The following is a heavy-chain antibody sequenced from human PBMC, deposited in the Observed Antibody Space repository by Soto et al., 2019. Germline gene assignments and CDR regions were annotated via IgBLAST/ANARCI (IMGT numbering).Heavy chain of an antibody. V-gene: IGHV3-48*01. CDR3: ARHPERIAEIGWFGP. CDR2: ISSSSSTI. Sequence: EVQLVESGGGLVQPGGSLRLSCAASGFTFSSYSMNWVRQAPGKGLEWVSYISSSSSTIYYAASVKGRFTISRDNAKNSLYLQMNSLRAEDTAVYYCARHPERIAEIGWFGPWGQGTLVTVSS. D-gene: IGHD6-13*01. CDR1: GFTFSSYS. J-gene: IGHJ5*02.